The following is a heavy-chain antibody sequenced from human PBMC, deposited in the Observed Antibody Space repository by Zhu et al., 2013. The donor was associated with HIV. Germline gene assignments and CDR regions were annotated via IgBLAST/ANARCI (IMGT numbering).Heavy chain of an antibody. V-gene: IGHV1-69*01. CDR1: GGTFSSYA. J-gene: IGHJ5*02. Sequence: QVQLVQSGAEVKKPGSSVKVSCKASGGTFSSYAISWVRQAPGQGLEWMGGIIPIFGTANYAQKFQGRVTITADESTSTAYMELSSLRSEDTAVYYCASGYSYGYILPNNWFDPWGQGTRGHRLL. CDR3: ASGYSYGYILPNNWFDP. CDR2: IIPIFGTA. D-gene: IGHD5-18*01.